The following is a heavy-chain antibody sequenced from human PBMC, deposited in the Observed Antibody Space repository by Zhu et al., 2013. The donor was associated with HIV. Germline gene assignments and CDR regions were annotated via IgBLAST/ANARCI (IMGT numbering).Heavy chain of an antibody. D-gene: IGHD3-22*01. Sequence: QVQLVQSGAEVKKPGASVKVSCKASGYTFTSYYMHWVRQAPGQGLEWMGIINPSGGSTSYAQKFQGRVTMTRDTSTSTVYMELSSLRSEDTAVYYCARDRSPSSGYYSDFDYWGQGTLVTVSS. V-gene: IGHV1-46*03. CDR3: ARDRSPSSGYYSDFDY. CDR2: INPSGGST. CDR1: GYTFTSYY. J-gene: IGHJ4*02.